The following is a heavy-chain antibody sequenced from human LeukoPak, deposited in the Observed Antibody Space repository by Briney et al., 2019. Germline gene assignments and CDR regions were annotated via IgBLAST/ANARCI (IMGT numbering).Heavy chain of an antibody. CDR2: IHYSGRT. Sequence: SETLSLTCTVSGGSISGYYWSWIRQPPGKGLEWIAYIHYSGRTKYNPSLKSRTTMSVDTSKNQFSLRLSSVTAADTAVYYCARQLSSGMDVWGIGTKVIGSS. V-gene: IGHV4-59*08. CDR3: ARQLSSGMDV. J-gene: IGHJ6*04. D-gene: IGHD2/OR15-2a*01. CDR1: GGSISGYY.